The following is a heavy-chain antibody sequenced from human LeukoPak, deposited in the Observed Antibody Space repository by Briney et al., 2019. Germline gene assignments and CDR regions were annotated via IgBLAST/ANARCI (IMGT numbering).Heavy chain of an antibody. J-gene: IGHJ6*02. CDR3: ARSIGYGYGMDV. V-gene: IGHV3-7*03. CDR2: INHNGNVN. D-gene: IGHD6-13*01. CDR1: GFTFSSYW. Sequence: GGSLRLSCAASGFTFSSYWMNWARQAPGKGLEWVASINHNGNVNYYVDSVKGRFTISRDNAKNSLYLQMSNLRAEDTAVYFCARSIGYGYGMDVWGQGTTVTVSS.